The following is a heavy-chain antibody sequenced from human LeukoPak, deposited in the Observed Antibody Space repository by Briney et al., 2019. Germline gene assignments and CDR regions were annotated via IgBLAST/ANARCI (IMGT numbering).Heavy chain of an antibody. D-gene: IGHD5-18*01. CDR2: IYYSGST. J-gene: IGHJ4*02. V-gene: IGHV4-59*08. Sequence: SETLSLTCTVSGGSISSYYWSWIRRPPGKGLEWIGYIYYSGSTNYNPSLKSRVTISVDTSKNQFSLKLSSVTAADTAVYYCARRGYSYGFDYWGQGTLVTFSS. CDR1: GGSISSYY. CDR3: ARRGYSYGFDY.